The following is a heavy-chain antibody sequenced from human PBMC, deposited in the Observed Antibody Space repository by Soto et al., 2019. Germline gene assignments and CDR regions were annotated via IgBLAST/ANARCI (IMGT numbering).Heavy chain of an antibody. Sequence: GESLKISCKGSGYSFTIYWIGWVRQMPGKGLEWMGIIYPGDSDTRYSPSFQGQVTISADKSISTAYLQWSSLKASDTAMYYCARVSGDSSGYYYGDNWFDPWGQGTLVTVSS. J-gene: IGHJ5*02. D-gene: IGHD3-22*01. CDR3: ARVSGDSSGYYYGDNWFDP. V-gene: IGHV5-51*01. CDR2: IYPGDSDT. CDR1: GYSFTIYW.